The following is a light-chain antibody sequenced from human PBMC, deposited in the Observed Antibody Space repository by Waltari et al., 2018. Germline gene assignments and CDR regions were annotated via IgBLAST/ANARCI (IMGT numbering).Light chain of an antibody. V-gene: IGLV2-11*01. Sequence: QPRSVSGSPGHSVTISCTGTSSDVGGYNYVSWYQQHPGKAPKLMIYDVSKRPSGVPDRFSGSKSGNTASLTISGLQAEDEADYYCCSYAGSYTWVFGGGTKLTVL. J-gene: IGLJ3*02. CDR3: CSYAGSYTWV. CDR2: DVS. CDR1: SSDVGGYNY.